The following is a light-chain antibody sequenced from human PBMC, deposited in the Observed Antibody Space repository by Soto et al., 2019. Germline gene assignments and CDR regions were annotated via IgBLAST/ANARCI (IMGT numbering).Light chain of an antibody. CDR2: GND. V-gene: IGLV1-40*01. CDR3: QAFDNSLSAWV. Sequence: QPVLTQPPSVSGAPGQRVTISCTGSSSNIGAGYDVHWYQQVPGTAPKLLIFGNDNRPSGVPDRFSGSKSGSSASLAITELQADDEADYYCQAFDNSLSAWVFGGGTKLTVL. J-gene: IGLJ3*02. CDR1: SSNIGAGYD.